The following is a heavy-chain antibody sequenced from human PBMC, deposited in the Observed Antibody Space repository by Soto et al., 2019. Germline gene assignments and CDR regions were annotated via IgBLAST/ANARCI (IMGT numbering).Heavy chain of an antibody. J-gene: IGHJ6*03. CDR1: GFTFSSYA. CDR2: ISGSGGST. Sequence: EVQLLESGGGLVQPGGSLRLSCAASGFTFSSYAMSWVRQAPGKGLEWVSAISGSGGSTYYADSVKGRFTISRDNSKNTLYLQMSSLGAEDTAVYYCAKLAGFGEFPGYYYYYMDVWGKGTTVTVSS. D-gene: IGHD3-10*01. CDR3: AKLAGFGEFPGYYYYYMDV. V-gene: IGHV3-23*01.